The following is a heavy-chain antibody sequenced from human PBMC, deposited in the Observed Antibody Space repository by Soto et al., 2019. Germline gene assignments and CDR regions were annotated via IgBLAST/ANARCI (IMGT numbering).Heavy chain of an antibody. CDR1: GGTFSSYT. CDR2: IIPILGIA. D-gene: IGHD3-10*01. J-gene: IGHJ3*02. Sequence: ASVKVSCKASGGTFSSYTISWVRQAPGQGLEWMGRIIPILGIANYAQKFQGRVTITADKSTSTAYMELSSLRSEDTAVYYCARGEVEGFGELLFPDAFDIWGQGTMVTVSS. V-gene: IGHV1-69*02. CDR3: ARGEVEGFGELLFPDAFDI.